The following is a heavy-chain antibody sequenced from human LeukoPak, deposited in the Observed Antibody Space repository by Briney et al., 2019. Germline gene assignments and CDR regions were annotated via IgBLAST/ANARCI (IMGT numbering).Heavy chain of an antibody. D-gene: IGHD2-21*02. CDR2: IYPGDSDT. Sequence: GASLQISCQGSGYIFTSYWIGWVRQLPGKGLERMGIIYPGDSDTRYSPSFQGQVTLSAARSISTAYLQWSSLKASDTATYYCARRNPMTQDAFDIWGQGTRVTVSS. V-gene: IGHV5-51*01. CDR3: ARRNPMTQDAFDI. J-gene: IGHJ3*02. CDR1: GYIFTSYW.